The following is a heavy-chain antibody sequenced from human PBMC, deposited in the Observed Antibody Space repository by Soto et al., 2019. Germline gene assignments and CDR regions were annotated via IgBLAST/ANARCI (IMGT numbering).Heavy chain of an antibody. CDR1: GYTFSNYG. V-gene: IGHV1-18*01. Sequence: ASVKVSCKTSGYTFSNYGITWVRQAPGQPLEWLGWISLYSDGTKYAQKFQGRVTITADESTNTAYLEVSGLRSEDTAVYYCARPNFYYETRGYNDPKGTWFGPWGQGSLVTVSS. CDR2: ISLYSDGT. CDR3: ARPNFYYETRGYNDPKGTWFGP. D-gene: IGHD3-22*01. J-gene: IGHJ5*02.